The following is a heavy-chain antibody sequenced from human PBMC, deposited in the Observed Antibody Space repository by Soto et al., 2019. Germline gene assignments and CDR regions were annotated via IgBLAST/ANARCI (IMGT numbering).Heavy chain of an antibody. D-gene: IGHD2-21*01. CDR2: INHSGST. Sequence: PSETLSLTCAVYGGSFSGYYWSWIRQPPGKGLEWIGEINHSGSTNYNPSLKSRVTISVDTPKNQFSLTLNSVTAADTAVYYCARRRANSNNYDMDVWGQGTTVTVSS. V-gene: IGHV4-34*01. J-gene: IGHJ6*02. CDR3: ARRRANSNNYDMDV. CDR1: GGSFSGYY.